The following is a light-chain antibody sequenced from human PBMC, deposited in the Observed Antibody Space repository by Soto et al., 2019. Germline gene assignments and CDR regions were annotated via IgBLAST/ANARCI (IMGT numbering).Light chain of an antibody. CDR3: QQYDNLPLT. V-gene: IGKV1-33*01. CDR2: DAS. CDR1: QDISNY. Sequence: DVPMTQSPSSLSASVGDRVTITCQASQDISNYLNWYQQKPGKAPKLLIYDASNLETGDPSRFSGRGSGTDFTVSISSLQPEHSATYFCQQYDNLPLTLGVGTKGEIK. J-gene: IGKJ4*02.